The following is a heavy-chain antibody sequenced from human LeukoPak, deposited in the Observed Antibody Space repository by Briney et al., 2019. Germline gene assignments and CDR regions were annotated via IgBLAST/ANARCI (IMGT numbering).Heavy chain of an antibody. CDR1: GGSISSGGYY. J-gene: IGHJ6*02. Sequence: SQTLSLTCTVSGGSISSGGYYWSWIRQHPGKGLEWIGYIYYSGSTYYNPSLKSRVTISVDTSKNQFSLKLSSVTAADTAVYYCAGVPTFWSGYYSGGPGYYYYGMDVWGQGTTVTVSS. V-gene: IGHV4-31*03. CDR3: AGVPTFWSGYYSGGPGYYYYGMDV. D-gene: IGHD3-3*01. CDR2: IYYSGST.